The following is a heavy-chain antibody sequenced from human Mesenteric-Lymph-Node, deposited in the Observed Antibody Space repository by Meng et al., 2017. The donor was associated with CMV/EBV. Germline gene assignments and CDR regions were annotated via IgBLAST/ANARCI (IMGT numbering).Heavy chain of an antibody. Sequence: WVRQAPGKGLEWVSSISSSSSYIYYADSVKGRFAISRDNAKNSLYLQMNSLRAEDTAVYYCARGSSSSWYYYGMDVWGQGTTVTVSS. J-gene: IGHJ6*02. CDR2: ISSSSSYI. CDR3: ARGSSSSWYYYGMDV. D-gene: IGHD6-13*01. V-gene: IGHV3-21*01.